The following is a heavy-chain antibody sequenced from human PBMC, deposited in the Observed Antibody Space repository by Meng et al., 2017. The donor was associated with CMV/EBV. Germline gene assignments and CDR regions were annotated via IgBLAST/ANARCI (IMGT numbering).Heavy chain of an antibody. CDR3: ARDSFVTARGGIICY. J-gene: IGHJ4*02. CDR1: GGSISSSSYY. Sequence: SETLSLTCTVSGGSISSSSYYWGWIRQPPGKGLEWIGSIYYSGSTYYNPSLKSRVTISVDKSKNQFSLKLSSVTAADTAVYYCARDSFVTARGGIICYWGQGTLVTVSS. D-gene: IGHD2-15*01. CDR2: IYYSGST. V-gene: IGHV4-39*07.